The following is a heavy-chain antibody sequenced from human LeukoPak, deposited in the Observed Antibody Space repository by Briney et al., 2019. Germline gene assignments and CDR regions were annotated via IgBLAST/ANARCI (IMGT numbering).Heavy chain of an antibody. CDR3: ARNGVIITRWFGP. CDR2: IYYSGST. Sequence: SETLSLTCTVSGGSVSSGSYYWSWIRQPPGKGLEWIGYIYYSGSTNYNPSLKSRVTISVDTSKNQFSLKLSSVTAADTAVYYCARNGVIITRWFGPWGQGTLVTVSS. J-gene: IGHJ5*02. CDR1: GGSVSSGSYY. V-gene: IGHV4-61*01. D-gene: IGHD3-10*01.